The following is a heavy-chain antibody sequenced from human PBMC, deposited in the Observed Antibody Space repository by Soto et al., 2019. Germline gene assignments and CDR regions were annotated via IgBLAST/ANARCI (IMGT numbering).Heavy chain of an antibody. CDR3: ARLIAVAGIYYGMDV. V-gene: IGHV1-69*13. CDR2: IIPIFGTA. D-gene: IGHD6-19*01. J-gene: IGHJ6*02. Sequence: XVKVSCKASGGTFSSYAIRWVRQAPGQGLEWMGGIIPIFGTANYAQKFQGRVTITADESTSTAYMELSSLRSEDTAVYYCARLIAVAGIYYGMDVWGQGTTVTVSS. CDR1: GGTFSSYA.